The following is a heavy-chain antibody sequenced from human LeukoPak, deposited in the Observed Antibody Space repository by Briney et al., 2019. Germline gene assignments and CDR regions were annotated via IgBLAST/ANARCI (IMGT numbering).Heavy chain of an antibody. CDR1: AASFSAYY. J-gene: IGHJ4*02. D-gene: IGHD3/OR15-3a*01. Sequence: SESLSLTCAVYAASFSAYYWGWLRHHPGKGLEWIGEINHSGSTNYSPSLKSRVTISVDTSKNQFSLKLSSVTAADTAVYYCARQTGSGLFSLPGGQGTLVTVSS. V-gene: IGHV4-34*01. CDR2: INHSGST. CDR3: ARQTGSGLFSLP.